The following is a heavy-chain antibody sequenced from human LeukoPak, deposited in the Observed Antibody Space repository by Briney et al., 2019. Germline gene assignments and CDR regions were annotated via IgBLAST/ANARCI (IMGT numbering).Heavy chain of an antibody. Sequence: SETLSLTCTVSGGSISSYYWSWIRQPAGKGLEWIGRIYTSGSTNYNPSLKSRVTMSVDTSKNQFSLKLSSVTAADTAVYYCXXXXXXXXDSSGYYEPNWFDPWGQGTLVTVSS. CDR2: IYTSGST. CDR3: XXXXXXXXDSSGYYEPNWFDP. J-gene: IGHJ5*02. CDR1: GGSISSYY. D-gene: IGHD3-22*01. V-gene: IGHV4-4*07.